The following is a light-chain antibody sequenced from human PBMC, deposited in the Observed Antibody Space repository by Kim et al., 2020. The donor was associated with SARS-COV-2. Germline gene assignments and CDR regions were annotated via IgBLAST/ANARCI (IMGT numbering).Light chain of an antibody. CDR1: KLGDKY. J-gene: IGLJ2*01. V-gene: IGLV3-1*01. CDR2: QDH. Sequence: SYELTQPPSVSVSPGQTASITCSGDKLGDKYACWYQQKPGQSPVLVIYQDHKRPSGIPERFSGSNSGNTATLTISGTQAMDEADYYCQAWDSSSVVFGGG. CDR3: QAWDSSSVV.